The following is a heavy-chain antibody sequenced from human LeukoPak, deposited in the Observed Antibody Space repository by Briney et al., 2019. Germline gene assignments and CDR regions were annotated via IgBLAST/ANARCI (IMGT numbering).Heavy chain of an antibody. D-gene: IGHD1-26*01. CDR3: ARDPFSYGSHSGDY. CDR2: ISSSGSTI. Sequence: GGPLRLSCAASGFTFSDYYMSWIRQAPGKGLEWVSYISSSGSTIYYADSVEGRFTISRDNAKNSLYLQMNSLRAEDTAVYYCARDPFSYGSHSGDYRGQGTLVTVSS. J-gene: IGHJ4*02. CDR1: GFTFSDYY. V-gene: IGHV3-11*01.